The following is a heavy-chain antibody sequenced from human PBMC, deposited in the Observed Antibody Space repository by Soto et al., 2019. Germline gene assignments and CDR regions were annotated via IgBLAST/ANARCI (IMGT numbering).Heavy chain of an antibody. D-gene: IGHD2-2*02. CDR3: AKYTQRKAEIPGRNWFDP. V-gene: IGHV3-23*01. J-gene: IGHJ5*02. Sequence: GGFLRLSCAASGFTFSSYAMSWVRQAPGKGLEWVSAISGSGGSTYYADSVKGRFTISRDNSKNTLYLQMNSLRAEDTAVYYCAKYTQRKAEIPGRNWFDPWGQGTLVTVSS. CDR2: ISGSGGST. CDR1: GFTFSSYA.